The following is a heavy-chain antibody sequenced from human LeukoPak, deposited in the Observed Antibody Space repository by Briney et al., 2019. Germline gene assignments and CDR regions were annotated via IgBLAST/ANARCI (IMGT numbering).Heavy chain of an antibody. Sequence: GGSLRLSCAASGFTFSSYGMHWVRQAPGKGLEWVAVISYDGSSKYYADSVKGRFTISRDNSKNTLYLQMNSLRADDTAVYYCAKEGARYYYGSGRFFQHWGQGTLVTVSS. CDR3: AKEGARYYYGSGRFFQH. J-gene: IGHJ1*01. CDR1: GFTFSSYG. D-gene: IGHD3-10*01. V-gene: IGHV3-30*19. CDR2: ISYDGSSK.